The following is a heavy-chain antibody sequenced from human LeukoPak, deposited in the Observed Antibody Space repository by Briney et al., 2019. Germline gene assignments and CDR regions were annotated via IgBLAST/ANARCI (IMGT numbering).Heavy chain of an antibody. D-gene: IGHD3-22*01. Sequence: PGGSLRLSCAASGFTVSSNYMSWVRQAPGKGLEWVSVIYSGGSTYYADSVKGRFTISRDNSKNTLYLQMNSPRAEDTAVYYCARVSGHPDYHDSSGYVGYWGQGTLVTVSS. CDR2: IYSGGST. V-gene: IGHV3-53*01. CDR1: GFTVSSNY. J-gene: IGHJ4*02. CDR3: ARVSGHPDYHDSSGYVGY.